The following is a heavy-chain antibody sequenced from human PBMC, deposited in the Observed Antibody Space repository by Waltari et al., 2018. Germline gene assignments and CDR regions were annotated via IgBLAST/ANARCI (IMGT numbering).Heavy chain of an antibody. CDR2: IIPIFHTA. V-gene: IGHV1-69*01. CDR1: GDTFSSYA. J-gene: IGHJ6*03. CDR3: AVVVIPAAIRHNCYYYMDV. D-gene: IGHD2-2*01. Sequence: QVQVVQSGAEVKKPGSSVKVSCKASGDTFSSYAISWVRQAPGQGLEWMGGIIPIFHTANYAQNFQGRVTITADESTSTAYMELSSLRSEDTAVYYCAVVVIPAAIRHNCYYYMDVWGKGTTVTVSS.